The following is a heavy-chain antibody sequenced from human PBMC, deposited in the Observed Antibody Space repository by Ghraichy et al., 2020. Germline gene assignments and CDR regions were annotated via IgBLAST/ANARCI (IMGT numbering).Heavy chain of an antibody. Sequence: SETLSLTCTVSGGSLSSYYWSWIRQPPGKGLEWIGYIYYSGNTNYNPSLKSRVTISVATSKNQFSLKLSSVTAADTAVYYCASAGGSWDPEYFQHWGQGTLVTVSS. CDR1: GGSLSSYY. CDR2: IYYSGNT. D-gene: IGHD2-15*01. J-gene: IGHJ1*01. CDR3: ASAGGSWDPEYFQH. V-gene: IGHV4-59*01.